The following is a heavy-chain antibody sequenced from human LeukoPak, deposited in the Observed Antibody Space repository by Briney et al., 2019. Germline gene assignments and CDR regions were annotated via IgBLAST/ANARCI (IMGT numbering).Heavy chain of an antibody. CDR3: ARELWFGELSAFDI. V-gene: IGHV4-4*07. D-gene: IGHD3-10*01. CDR1: GGSISSYY. J-gene: IGHJ3*02. CDR2: IYTSGST. Sequence: SETLSLTCTVSGGSISSYYWSWIRQLAGKGLEWIGRIYTSGSTNYNPSLKSRVTMSVDTSRNQFSLKLSSVTAADTAVYYCARELWFGELSAFDIWGQGTMVTVSS.